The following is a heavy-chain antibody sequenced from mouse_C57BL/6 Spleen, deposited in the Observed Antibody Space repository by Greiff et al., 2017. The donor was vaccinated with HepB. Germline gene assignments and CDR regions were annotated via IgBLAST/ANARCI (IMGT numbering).Heavy chain of an antibody. D-gene: IGHD1-1*01. J-gene: IGHJ3*01. Sequence: QVQLKQPGAELVMPGASVKLSCKASGYTFTSYWMHWVKQRPGQGLEWIGEIDPSDSYTNYNQKFKGKSTLTVDKSSSTAYMQLSSLTSEDSAVYYCARPHCGSSYPFAYWGQGTLVTVSA. CDR3: ARPHCGSSYPFAY. CDR2: IDPSDSYT. V-gene: IGHV1-69*01. CDR1: GYTFTSYW.